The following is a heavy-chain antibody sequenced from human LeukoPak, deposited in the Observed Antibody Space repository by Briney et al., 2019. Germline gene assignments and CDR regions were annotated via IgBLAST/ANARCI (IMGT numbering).Heavy chain of an antibody. Sequence: GGSLRLSCAASGVIFSKAWMSWVRQPPAKGLEWVGRIKSKTDGGTTDYAAPVKGRFTISRDDSKNTLYLQMNSLKTEDTAVYYCTTDQYDILTGYYMGYFDYWGQGTLVTVSS. CDR1: GVIFSKAW. V-gene: IGHV3-15*01. CDR2: IKSKTDGGTT. CDR3: TTDQYDILTGYYMGYFDY. J-gene: IGHJ4*02. D-gene: IGHD3-9*01.